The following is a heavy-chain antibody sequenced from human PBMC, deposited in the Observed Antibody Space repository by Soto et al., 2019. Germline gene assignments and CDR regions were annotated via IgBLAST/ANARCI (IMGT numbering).Heavy chain of an antibody. Sequence: ASVKVSCKVSGYTLTELSMHWVRQAPGKGLEWMGGFDPEDGETIYAQKFQGRVTMTEDTSTDTAYMELSSLRFDDTDVYYCARGVAVDGTVLLDAWGQGTLVTVSS. CDR1: GYTLTELS. J-gene: IGHJ5*02. CDR2: FDPEDGET. V-gene: IGHV1-24*01. D-gene: IGHD6-19*01. CDR3: ARGVAVDGTVLLDA.